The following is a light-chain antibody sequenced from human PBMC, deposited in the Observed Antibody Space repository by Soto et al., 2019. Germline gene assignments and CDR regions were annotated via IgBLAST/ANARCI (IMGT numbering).Light chain of an antibody. CDR3: QQHINYPIT. J-gene: IGKJ3*01. CDR2: KAS. V-gene: IGKV1-5*03. Sequence: DVQMTQSPSTLSASVGDRVNISCRASQSIDSGLVWYQQKPGKAPNLLIYKASTLESGVPSGASGSGSGTDITLTISSLQPDDFATYYCQQHINYPITFGPGTKVDMK. CDR1: QSIDSG.